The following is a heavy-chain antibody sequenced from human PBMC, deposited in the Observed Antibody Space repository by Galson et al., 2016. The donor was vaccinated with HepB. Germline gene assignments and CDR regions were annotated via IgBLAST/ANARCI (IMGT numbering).Heavy chain of an antibody. J-gene: IGHJ5*02. CDR3: ARGTWFDP. Sequence: SVKVSCKASGYSFTNYDINWVRQAPGQGLECIGWMTPDNGDTGYVEKFKGRVTLTRDTSKETAYMELNSPTSDDTAMYYCARGTWFDPWGQGTLVIVSS. V-gene: IGHV1-8*01. CDR1: GYSFTNYD. CDR2: MTPDNGDT.